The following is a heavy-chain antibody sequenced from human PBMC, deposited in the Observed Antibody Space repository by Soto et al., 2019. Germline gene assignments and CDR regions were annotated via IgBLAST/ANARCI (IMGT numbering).Heavy chain of an antibody. CDR1: GLPHSNFA. Sequence: GGSLRLACTASGLPHSNFAMMWVRQAPGKGLECVSGIYGSGRGIEYADSVKGRFTISRDNSKNTVYLEMTDLRADDTAIYYCAKDAGYNDGLWLMDHWGQGTQVTVSS. V-gene: IGHV3-23*05. CDR3: AKDAGYNDGLWLMDH. D-gene: IGHD5-18*01. CDR2: IYGSGRGI. J-gene: IGHJ4*02.